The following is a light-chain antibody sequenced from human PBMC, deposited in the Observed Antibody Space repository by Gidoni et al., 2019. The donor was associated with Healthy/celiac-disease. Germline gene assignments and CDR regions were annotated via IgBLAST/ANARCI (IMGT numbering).Light chain of an antibody. CDR2: GAS. J-gene: IGKJ2*01. Sequence: EIVLTQSPGTLSLSPGDRATLSCRASQSVSSSYLAWYQQKPGQAPRLLIYGASSRATGIPDRFNGSGSGTDFTLTISRLEPEDFAVYYCQQYGSSPPDTFGQGTKLEIK. CDR1: QSVSSSY. V-gene: IGKV3-20*01. CDR3: QQYGSSPPDT.